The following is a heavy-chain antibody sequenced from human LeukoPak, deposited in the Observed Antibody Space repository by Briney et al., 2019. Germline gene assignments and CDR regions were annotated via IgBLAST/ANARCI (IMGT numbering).Heavy chain of an antibody. CDR3: ARNVSRADVVISANSPSNWFDP. Sequence: SETLSLTCDVSGDSITNGDYWAWIRQSPGKGLEWIGSVYHMGSTHYNPSLKRRLIISVDTSKNQFSLNLNTLTAADTAIYYCARNVSRADVVISANSPSNWFDPWGQGVLVTVSS. J-gene: IGHJ5*02. CDR2: VYHMGST. CDR1: GDSITNGDY. V-gene: IGHV4-38-2*01. D-gene: IGHD2-2*01.